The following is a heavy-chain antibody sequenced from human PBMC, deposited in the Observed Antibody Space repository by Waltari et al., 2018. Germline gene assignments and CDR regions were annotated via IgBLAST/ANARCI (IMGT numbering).Heavy chain of an antibody. V-gene: IGHV4-31*03. CDR2: IYYSGST. J-gene: IGHJ6*02. Sequence: QVQLQESGPGLVKPSQTLSLTCTVSGGSISSGGYYWSWIRQHPGKGLEWIGYIYYSGSTYYNPSLKSRVTISVDTSKNQFSLKLSSVTAADTAVYYCARERGLNYYYYYGMDVWGQGTTVTVSS. CDR3: ARERGLNYYYYYGMDV. D-gene: IGHD3-16*01. CDR1: GGSISSGGYY.